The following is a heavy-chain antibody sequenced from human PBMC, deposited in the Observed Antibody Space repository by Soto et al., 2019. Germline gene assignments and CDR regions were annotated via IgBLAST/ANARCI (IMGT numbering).Heavy chain of an antibody. V-gene: IGHV3-9*01. CDR2: ISWNSGSI. D-gene: IGHD3-16*02. Sequence: EVQLVESGGGLVQPGRSLRLSCAASGFTFDDYAMHWVRQAPGKGLEWVSGISWNSGSIGYADSVKGRFTISRDNAKNSLYLQMNSLRAEDTALYYCAKDRTFEGVIANLFDYWGQGTLVTVSS. CDR1: GFTFDDYA. CDR3: AKDRTFEGVIANLFDY. J-gene: IGHJ4*02.